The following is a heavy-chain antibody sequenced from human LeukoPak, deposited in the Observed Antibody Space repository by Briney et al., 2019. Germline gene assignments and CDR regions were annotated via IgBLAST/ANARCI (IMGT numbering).Heavy chain of an antibody. CDR3: ARERACSNGVCSLQGYYFDY. D-gene: IGHD2-8*01. V-gene: IGHV3-23*01. CDR2: ISGSGGST. J-gene: IGHJ4*02. CDR1: GFTFSSYA. Sequence: GGSLRLSCAASGFTFSSYAMRWVRQAPGKGLEWVSSISGSGGSTYYADSVKGRFTISRDNSKNTLYLQMNSLRAEDTAVYYCARERACSNGVCSLQGYYFDYWGQGTLVTASS.